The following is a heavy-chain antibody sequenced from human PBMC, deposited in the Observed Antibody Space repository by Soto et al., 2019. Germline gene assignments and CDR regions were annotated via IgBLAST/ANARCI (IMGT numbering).Heavy chain of an antibody. CDR3: ARQGSWPYSCYGLDV. D-gene: IGHD1-26*01. V-gene: IGHV1-18*01. CDR1: GYTFTTSG. CDR2: ISTYNGDT. J-gene: IGHJ6*02. Sequence: QVQLVQSGPEVRKPGASVKVSCEASGYTFTTSGISWVRQVPGQGLEWMGWISTYNGDTNSAQNFQGRVLMTADTSTGTAYMELMSLKSDDTAVYYCARQGSWPYSCYGLDVWGQGTTVTVSS.